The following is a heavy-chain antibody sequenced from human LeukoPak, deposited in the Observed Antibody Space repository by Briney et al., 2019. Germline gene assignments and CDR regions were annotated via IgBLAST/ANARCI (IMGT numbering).Heavy chain of an antibody. CDR1: GGSISSSSYC. CDR3: ARDLRLFDI. J-gene: IGHJ3*02. V-gene: IGHV4-39*07. CDR2: IYYSGST. Sequence: PSETLSLTCTVSGGSISSSSYCWGWIRQPPGKGLEWIGSIYYSGSTYYNPSLKSRVTISVDTSKNQFSLKLSSVTAADTAVYYCARDLRLFDIWGQGTMVTVSS.